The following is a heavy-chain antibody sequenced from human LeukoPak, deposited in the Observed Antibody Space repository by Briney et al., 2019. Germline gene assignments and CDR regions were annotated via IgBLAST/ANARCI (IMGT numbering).Heavy chain of an antibody. CDR3: ARAVAGTDEIDS. CDR1: GFSFSTYD. CDR2: IGSGGDT. J-gene: IGHJ4*02. D-gene: IGHD6-19*01. V-gene: IGHV3-13*01. Sequence: GGSLRLSCAGSGFSFSTYDMLWVRQAPGKGLEWVSAIGSGGDTYYTDSVKGRFTISRESAKNSFYLQMNSLNAGDTAVYFCARAVAGTDEIDSWGQGTLVTVSS.